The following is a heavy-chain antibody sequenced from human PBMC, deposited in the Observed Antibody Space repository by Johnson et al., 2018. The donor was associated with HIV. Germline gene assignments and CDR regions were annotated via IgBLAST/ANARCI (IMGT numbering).Heavy chain of an antibody. V-gene: IGHV3-11*04. Sequence: QVQLVESGGGLVKPGGSLRLSCAASGVTFSDYYMSWIRQAPGKGLEWISYISSGGSTKYYADSVKGRFTISRDNAKNSLYLQMNSLRGEDTAVYYCARGEDSIWPGAFDIWGQGTMVTVSS. CDR3: ARGEDSIWPGAFDI. CDR2: ISSGGSTK. J-gene: IGHJ3*02. CDR1: GVTFSDYY.